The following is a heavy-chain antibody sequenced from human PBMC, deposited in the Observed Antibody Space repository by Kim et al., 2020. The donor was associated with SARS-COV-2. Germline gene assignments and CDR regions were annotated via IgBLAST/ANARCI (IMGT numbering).Heavy chain of an antibody. J-gene: IGHJ4*01. CDR3: ARLYTSACYASYFDS. V-gene: IGHV4-34*01. Sequence: SETLSLTCAVYGESLTGFYWNWIRQSPGKGLEWIGHITYRGETTYNWSLKSRTTMSVDTTTNQFSLKLESLTAADTAVYFCARLYTSACYASYFDSWG. D-gene: IGHD6-19*01. CDR1: GESLTGFY. CDR2: ITYRGET.